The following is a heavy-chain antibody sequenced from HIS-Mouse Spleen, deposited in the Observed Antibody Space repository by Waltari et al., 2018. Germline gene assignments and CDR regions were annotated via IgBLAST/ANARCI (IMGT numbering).Heavy chain of an antibody. CDR3: AREIPYSSSWYDWYFDL. V-gene: IGHV4-39*07. J-gene: IGHJ2*01. D-gene: IGHD6-13*01. Sequence: QLQLQESGPGLVKPSETLSLTCTVSGGSISSSSYYWGWIRQPPGKGLEWIGRIYYSGLTYYNPSLKSGVTISVDTSKNQFSLKLSSVTAADTAVYYCAREIPYSSSWYDWYFDLWGRGTLVTVSS. CDR2: IYYSGLT. CDR1: GGSISSSSYY.